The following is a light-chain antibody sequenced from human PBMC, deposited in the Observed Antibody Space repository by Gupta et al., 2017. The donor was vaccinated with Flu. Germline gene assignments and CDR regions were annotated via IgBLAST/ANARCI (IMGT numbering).Light chain of an antibody. Sequence: SDVGGYKYVSWYQHHPGKAPKLMIFEVSRRPSGISNRFSGSKSGNTASLTIPGLQTEDEADYYCSSYSSSSAVVFGGGTKLTVL. J-gene: IGLJ2*01. CDR1: SDVGGYKY. CDR2: EVS. V-gene: IGLV2-14*01. CDR3: SSYSSSSAVV.